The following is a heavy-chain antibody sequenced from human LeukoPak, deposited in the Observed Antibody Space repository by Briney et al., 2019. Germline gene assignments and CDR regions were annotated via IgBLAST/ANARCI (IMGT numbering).Heavy chain of an antibody. CDR1: GGSFSGYY. Sequence: SETLSLTCAVYGGSFSGYYWSWIRQPPGKGLEWIGEINHSGSTNYNPSLESRVTISVDTSKNQFSLKLSSVTAADTAVYYCARAVGYYDYVWGSYRYTTSYFDYWGQGTLVTVSS. D-gene: IGHD3-16*02. CDR3: ARAVGYYDYVWGSYRYTTSYFDY. V-gene: IGHV4-34*01. CDR2: INHSGST. J-gene: IGHJ4*02.